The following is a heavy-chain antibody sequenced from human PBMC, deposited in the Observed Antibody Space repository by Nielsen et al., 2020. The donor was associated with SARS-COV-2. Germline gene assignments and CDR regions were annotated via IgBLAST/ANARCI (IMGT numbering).Heavy chain of an antibody. Sequence: ASVKVSCKTSGYTFSSYGITWVRQAPGQGLEWMGWINSDSGNTKYSQKFRGRVTITRDTSASTAYMELSGLSSEDTAVYYCARSRGCSATSCFFDYWGQGALVTVSS. CDR1: GYTFSSYG. V-gene: IGHV1-3*04. CDR3: ARSRGCSATSCFFDY. D-gene: IGHD2-2*01. J-gene: IGHJ4*02. CDR2: INSDSGNT.